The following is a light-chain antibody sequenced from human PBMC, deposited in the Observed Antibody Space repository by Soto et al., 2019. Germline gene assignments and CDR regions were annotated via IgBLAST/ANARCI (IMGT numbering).Light chain of an antibody. Sequence: QSVLTQPPSASACLGASVKLTCTLSSGHNSYAIAWHQQQPEKGPRYLMKLNSDGSHSKGDGIPDRFSGSSSGAERYLTISSLQSEDEADYYCQTWSTDIRVFGGGTQLTVL. J-gene: IGLJ3*02. CDR1: SGHNSYA. V-gene: IGLV4-69*01. CDR3: QTWSTDIRV. CDR2: LNSDGSH.